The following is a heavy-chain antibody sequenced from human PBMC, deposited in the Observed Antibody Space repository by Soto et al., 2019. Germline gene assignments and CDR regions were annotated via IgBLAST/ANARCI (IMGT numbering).Heavy chain of an antibody. V-gene: IGHV3-30-3*01. CDR3: ARDYSSSFKETHFDY. CDR2: ISYDGSNK. D-gene: IGHD6-13*01. CDR1: GFTFSSYA. Sequence: QVQLVESGGGVVQPGRSLRLSCAASGFTFSSYAMHWVRQAPGKGLEWGAVISYDGSNKYYADSVKGRFTISRDNSKNTLYLQRNSLRAEDTPVYNCARDYSSSFKETHFDYWGQGTLVTVSS. J-gene: IGHJ4*02.